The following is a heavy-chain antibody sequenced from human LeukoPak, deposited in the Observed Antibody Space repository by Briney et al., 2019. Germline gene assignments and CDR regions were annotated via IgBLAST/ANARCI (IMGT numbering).Heavy chain of an antibody. CDR1: GGSINNYH. CDR2: IHYTGTT. Sequence: SETLSLTRSVSGGSINNYHWSWIRQSPGEGLEWIGFIHYTGTTNYNPSLKSRVTISVDTSKSHFSLRLSSMTAADTAVYYCARHGGTWLFDYWGQGTLVTVSS. V-gene: IGHV4-59*08. CDR3: ARHGGTWLFDY. D-gene: IGHD1/OR15-1a*01. J-gene: IGHJ4*02.